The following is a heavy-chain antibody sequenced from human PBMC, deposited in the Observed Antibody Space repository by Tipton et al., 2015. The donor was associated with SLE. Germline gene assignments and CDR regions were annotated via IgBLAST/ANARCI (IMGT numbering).Heavy chain of an antibody. Sequence: SLRLSCAASTFTFTDYDMSWVRQAPGKGLEWVAGISNTGLTTSYADSVKGRFTISRDNSKNSLHLQMNTLRADDTAVYYCAKVRRGDGYNLYGMDVWGQGTAVTISS. CDR2: ISNTGLTT. CDR3: AKVRRGDGYNLYGMDV. V-gene: IGHV3-23*01. J-gene: IGHJ6*02. D-gene: IGHD1-14*01. CDR1: TFTFTDYD.